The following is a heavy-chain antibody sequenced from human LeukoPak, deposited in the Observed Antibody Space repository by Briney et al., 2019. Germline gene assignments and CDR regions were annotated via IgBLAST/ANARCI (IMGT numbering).Heavy chain of an antibody. CDR1: GFTLSTYW. V-gene: IGHV3-7*01. CDR2: IKQDGSEK. CDR3: AKDSSGILTGINLFDP. J-gene: IGHJ5*02. D-gene: IGHD3-9*01. Sequence: GGSLRLSCAASGFTLSTYWMVWVRQAPGKGLEWVANIKQDGSEKYYVDSVKGRFTISRDNAKNSLYLQMNSLRDEDAAVYYCAKDSSGILTGINLFDPWGQGTLVTVSS.